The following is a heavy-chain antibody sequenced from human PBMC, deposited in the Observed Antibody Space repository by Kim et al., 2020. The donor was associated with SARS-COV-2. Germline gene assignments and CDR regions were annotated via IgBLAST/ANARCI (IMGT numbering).Heavy chain of an antibody. Sequence: GGSLRLSCAASAFTFSSYAMSWVRQAPGKGLEWVSSIGFSGSSTYYADSVKGRFTISRDNSKNTLYLQMNSLRAEDTAIYYCAKDSSCGGGSCNTYYFD. CDR3: AKDSSCGGGSCNTYYFD. CDR1: AFTFSSYA. V-gene: IGHV3-23*01. CDR2: IGFSGSST. J-gene: IGHJ4*01. D-gene: IGHD2-15*01.